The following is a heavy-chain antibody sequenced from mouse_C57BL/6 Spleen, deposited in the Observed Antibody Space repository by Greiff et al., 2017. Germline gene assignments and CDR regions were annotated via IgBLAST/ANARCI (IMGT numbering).Heavy chain of an antibody. CDR1: GYSFTDYN. CDR2: NNPNYGTT. CDR3: ARGYTTEYFDY. J-gene: IGHJ2*01. Sequence: VQLKESGPELVKPGASVKISCKASGYSFTDYNMNWVKQSNGKNLEWIGVNNPNYGTTSYNQKFKGKATLTVDKSSSTSYMQLNSLTSEDSAVYYCARGYTTEYFDYWCQGTTLTVSS. V-gene: IGHV1-39*01. D-gene: IGHD1-1*01.